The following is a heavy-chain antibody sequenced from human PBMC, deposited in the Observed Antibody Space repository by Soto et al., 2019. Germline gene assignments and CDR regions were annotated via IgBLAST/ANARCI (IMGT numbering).Heavy chain of an antibody. J-gene: IGHJ6*02. CDR2: IKGDGSGI. CDR1: GFTFSSYW. CDR3: ARGHYGLDV. V-gene: IGHV3-7*05. Sequence: EVQLVESGGGLVQPGGSLRLSCAASGFTFSSYWMRWVRQAPGKGLEWVAHIKGDGSGIEFVDSVKGRFTISRDNAKNSLFMQMTSLRADDTAVYYCARGHYGLDVWGQGTTVIVSS.